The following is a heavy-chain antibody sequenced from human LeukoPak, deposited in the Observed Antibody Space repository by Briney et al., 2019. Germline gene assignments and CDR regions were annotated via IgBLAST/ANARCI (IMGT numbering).Heavy chain of an antibody. D-gene: IGHD6-13*01. V-gene: IGHV3-23*01. CDR1: GFTFSAYV. CDR2: ISSSGGST. J-gene: IGHJ6*03. Sequence: GGSLRLSCAASGFTFSAYVMTWVRQAPGEGLEWVSAISSSGGSTYYADSVKGRFTISRDNSENTLYLQMNSLRAEDTALYYCAKEKGFSSPYYYYYMDVWGKGTTVTVSS. CDR3: AKEKGFSSPYYYYYMDV.